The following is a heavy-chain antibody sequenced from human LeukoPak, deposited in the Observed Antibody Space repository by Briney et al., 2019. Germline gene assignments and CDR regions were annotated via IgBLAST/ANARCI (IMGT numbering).Heavy chain of an antibody. CDR2: IYHSEST. CDR3: ARGVYSGYDFGFDY. CDR1: GGSISSGGSS. J-gene: IGHJ4*02. Sequence: SQTLSLTCAVSGGSISSGGSSWSWIRQPPGKGLEWIRYIYHSESTYYNPSLKSRVTISVDRSKNQFSLKLSSVTAADTAVYYCARGVYSGYDFGFDYWGQGTLVTVSS. D-gene: IGHD5-12*01. V-gene: IGHV4-30-2*01.